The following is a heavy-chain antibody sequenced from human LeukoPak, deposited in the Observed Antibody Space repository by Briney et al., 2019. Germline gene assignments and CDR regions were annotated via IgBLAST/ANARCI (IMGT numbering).Heavy chain of an antibody. Sequence: GSLRLSCAASRFAFSSYYTNWVRQAPGKGLEWVANIKPDGSEENYVDSVRGRFTISRDNAKNSVYLQMNSLRADDTALYYCVRGHYADYTSQGTLVTVSS. CDR1: RFAFSSYY. V-gene: IGHV3-7*01. CDR3: VRGHYADY. CDR2: IKPDGSEE. J-gene: IGHJ4*02.